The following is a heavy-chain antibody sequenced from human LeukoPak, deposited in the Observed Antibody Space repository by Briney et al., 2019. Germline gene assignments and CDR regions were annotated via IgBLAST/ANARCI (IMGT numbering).Heavy chain of an antibody. CDR2: INWNSAKI. V-gene: IGHV3-9*01. CDR3: AKDKSAFYNGYDWDLDI. Sequence: PGRSLRLSCAASGFTFQHYAIHWVRQVPGKGLEWASGINWNSAKIGYADSVKGRFTISRGNAKNSVSLQMNSLRGEDTALYYCAKDKSAFYNGYDWDLDIWGQGTLVTVSS. J-gene: IGHJ4*02. D-gene: IGHD5-12*01. CDR1: GFTFQHYA.